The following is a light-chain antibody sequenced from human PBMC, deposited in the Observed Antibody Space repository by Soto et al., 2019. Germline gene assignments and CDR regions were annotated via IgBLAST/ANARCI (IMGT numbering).Light chain of an antibody. Sequence: DVQMTQSPSSVSASVGDRVIITCRASQDINSWLAWYQQKPGEAPKLLIYAASRLQSGVPSRFSGSGSGTDFSLTISGLQSEDFATYYCQQADSFPLTFGGGTKVEIK. CDR2: AAS. CDR3: QQADSFPLT. J-gene: IGKJ4*01. V-gene: IGKV1D-12*01. CDR1: QDINSW.